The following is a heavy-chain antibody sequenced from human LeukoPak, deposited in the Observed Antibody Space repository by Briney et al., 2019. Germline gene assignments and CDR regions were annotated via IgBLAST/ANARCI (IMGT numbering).Heavy chain of an antibody. CDR1: GYTFTGYY. D-gene: IGHD4-17*01. V-gene: IGHV1-2*02. Sequence: ASVKVSCKASGYTFTGYYMHWVRQAPGQGLVWMGWINPNSGGTNYAQKFQGRVTMTRDTSISTAYMELSRLRSDDTAVYYCARIHYGDYFPDYYYYYYMDVWGKGTTVTVSS. J-gene: IGHJ6*03. CDR2: INPNSGGT. CDR3: ARIHYGDYFPDYYYYYYMDV.